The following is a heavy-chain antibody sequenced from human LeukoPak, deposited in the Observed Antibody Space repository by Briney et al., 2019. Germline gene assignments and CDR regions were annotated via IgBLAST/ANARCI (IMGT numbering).Heavy chain of an antibody. CDR3: ARAYYDFWSGQSYGMDV. V-gene: IGHV4-59*01. CDR2: IYYSGST. CDR1: GGSISSYY. Sequence: SETLSLTCTVSGGSISSYYWSWIRQPPGKGLEWIGYIYYSGSTNYNPSLKSRVTISVDTSKNQFSLKLSSVTAADTAMYYCARAYYDFWSGQSYGMDVWGQGTTVTVSS. D-gene: IGHD3-3*01. J-gene: IGHJ6*02.